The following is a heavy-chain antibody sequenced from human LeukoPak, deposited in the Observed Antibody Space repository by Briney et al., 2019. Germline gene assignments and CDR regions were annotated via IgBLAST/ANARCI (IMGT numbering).Heavy chain of an antibody. V-gene: IGHV3-23*01. CDR1: GFRFSSYA. CDR2: ISGSGVST. Sequence: GGSLRLSCAASGFRFSSYAMSWVRQAPGKGLEWVSAISGSGVSTYYADSVKGRFTISRDNAKNSLYLQMNSLRAEDTAVYYCARAADYFDYWGQGTLVTVSS. J-gene: IGHJ4*02. CDR3: ARAADYFDY.